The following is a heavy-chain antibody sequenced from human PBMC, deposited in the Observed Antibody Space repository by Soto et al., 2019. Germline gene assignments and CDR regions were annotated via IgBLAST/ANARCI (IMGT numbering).Heavy chain of an antibody. D-gene: IGHD3-16*01. CDR3: AKLGDDYVAPYYYYFVMDV. J-gene: IGHJ6*02. CDR2: ISGSGGHT. CDR1: GFTFSSYA. Sequence: EVQLLESGGGLVQPGGSLRLSCAASGFTFSSYAMTWVRQAPGKGLEWVSAISGSGGHTYYAESVKGRFASSRDNSKNRRMVQINSLRAEDTAVYYWAKLGDDYVAPYYYYFVMDVWAKGPRSPSP. V-gene: IGHV3-23*01.